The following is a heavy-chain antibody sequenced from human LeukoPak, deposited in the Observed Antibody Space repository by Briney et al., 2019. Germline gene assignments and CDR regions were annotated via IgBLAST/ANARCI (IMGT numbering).Heavy chain of an antibody. D-gene: IGHD3-10*01. CDR3: AKNHMVRGAIDY. J-gene: IGHJ4*02. CDR2: INGDGSSP. CDR1: GFSFRGYW. V-gene: IGHV3-74*03. Sequence: GGSLRLSCAGSGFSFRGYWIHWVRQAPGKGLVWVSRINGDGSSPTYADSVKGRFTISRDDAKNTVYLQMNNLRAEDTAVYYCAKNHMVRGAIDYWGQGTLVTVSS.